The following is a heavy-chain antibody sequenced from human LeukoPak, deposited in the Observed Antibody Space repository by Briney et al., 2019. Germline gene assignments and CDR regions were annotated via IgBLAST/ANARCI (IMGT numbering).Heavy chain of an antibody. Sequence: PGRSLRLSCAASGFTFSSYVMRWVRQAPGKGLEWVSGISGSGGTTYYADSVKGRFTISRDSSKNTLYLQMNSLRAEDTAVYYCAEGYDSSGSHYYYYGMDVWGQGTTVTVSS. D-gene: IGHD3-22*01. CDR3: AEGYDSSGSHYYYYGMDV. CDR2: ISGSGGTT. J-gene: IGHJ6*02. CDR1: GFTFSSYV. V-gene: IGHV3-23*01.